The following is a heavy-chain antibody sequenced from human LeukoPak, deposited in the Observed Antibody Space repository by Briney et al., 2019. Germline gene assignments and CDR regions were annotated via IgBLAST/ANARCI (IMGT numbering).Heavy chain of an antibody. CDR2: IYYSGST. Sequence: WVRQPPGKGLEWIGSIYYSGSTYYNPSLKSRVTISVDTSKNQFSLKLSSVTAADTAVYYCARHDNWNDGFDPWGQGTLVTVSS. V-gene: IGHV4-39*01. D-gene: IGHD1-20*01. J-gene: IGHJ5*02. CDR3: ARHDNWNDGFDP.